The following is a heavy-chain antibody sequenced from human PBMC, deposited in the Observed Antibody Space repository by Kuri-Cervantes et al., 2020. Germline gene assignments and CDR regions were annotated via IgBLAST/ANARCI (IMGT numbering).Heavy chain of an antibody. V-gene: IGHV3-30-3*01. CDR2: ISYDGGNK. D-gene: IGHD6-13*01. CDR3: ARDFIAVAGTPFDY. CDR1: AFTFSSYA. J-gene: IGHJ4*02. Sequence: GGSLRLSCAASAFTFSSYAMHWVRQAPGKGLEWVAVISYDGGNKYYADSVKGRFTISRDNAKNSLYLQMNSLRAEDTAVYYCARDFIAVAGTPFDYWGQGTLVTVSS.